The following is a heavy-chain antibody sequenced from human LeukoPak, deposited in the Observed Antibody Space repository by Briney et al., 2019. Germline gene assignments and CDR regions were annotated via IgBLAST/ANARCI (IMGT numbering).Heavy chain of an antibody. J-gene: IGHJ6*03. CDR3: ARDYGLRHSYYYMDV. CDR2: IYYSGSS. Sequence: SETLSLTCTVSGGSISSYYWSWIRQPPGKGLEWIGYIYYSGSSNYNPSLKSRVTMSVDRSRNQFSLKLTSVTAADTAVYYCARDYGLRHSYYYMDVWGKGTTVTVSS. CDR1: GGSISSYY. V-gene: IGHV4-59*12. D-gene: IGHD4-17*01.